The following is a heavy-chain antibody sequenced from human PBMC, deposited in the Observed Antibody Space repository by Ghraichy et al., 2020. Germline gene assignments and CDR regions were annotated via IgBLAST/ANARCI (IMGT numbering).Heavy chain of an antibody. CDR3: AKSWSGYYEYYGMDV. CDR1: GFTFSSYA. V-gene: IGHV3-23*01. CDR2: ISGSGGST. Sequence: LSLTCAASGFTFSSYAMSWVRQAPGKGLEWVSAISGSGGSTYYADSVKGRFTISRDNSKNTLYLQMNSLRAEDTAVYYCAKSWSGYYEYYGMDVWGQGTTVTVSS. J-gene: IGHJ6*02. D-gene: IGHD3-3*01.